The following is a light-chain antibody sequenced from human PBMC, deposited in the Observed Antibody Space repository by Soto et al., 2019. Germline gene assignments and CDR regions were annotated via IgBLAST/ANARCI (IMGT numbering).Light chain of an antibody. CDR3: SSYAGSTKVV. CDR2: EVT. J-gene: IGLJ3*02. V-gene: IGLV2-23*02. Sequence: QSVLTQPASVSGSAGQSITISCSGTMRDVGAYNLVSWYQQHPGTAPKLIIYEVTKRPSGGSDRFSGSKSGNTASLTISGLQAEDEGDYYCSSYAGSTKVVFGGGTKLTVL. CDR1: MRDVGAYNL.